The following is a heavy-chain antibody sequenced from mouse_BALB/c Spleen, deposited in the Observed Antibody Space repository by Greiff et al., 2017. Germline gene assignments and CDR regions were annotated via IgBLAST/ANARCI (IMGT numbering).Heavy chain of an antibody. CDR1: GYSITSGYY. D-gene: IGHD1-2*01. J-gene: IGHJ2*01. Sequence: VQLQQSGPGLVKPSQSLSLTCSVTGYSITSGYYWNWIRQFPGNKLEWMGYISYDGSNNYNPSLKNRISITRDTSKNQFFLKLNSVTTEDTATYYCARDLRLRYFDYWGQGTTLTVSS. V-gene: IGHV3-6*02. CDR3: ARDLRLRYFDY. CDR2: ISYDGSN.